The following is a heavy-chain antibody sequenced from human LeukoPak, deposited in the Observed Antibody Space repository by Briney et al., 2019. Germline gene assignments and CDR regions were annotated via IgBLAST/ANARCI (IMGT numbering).Heavy chain of an antibody. Sequence: SGGSLRLSCAASGFTFSSYAMSWVRQAPGKGLEWVSAISGSGGSTYYADSMKGRFTISRDNSKNTLYLQMNSLRAEDTAVYYCAKDWYYYGSGSYYNGPLDYWGQGTLVTVSS. CDR3: AKDWYYYGSGSYYNGPLDY. V-gene: IGHV3-23*01. CDR2: ISGSGGST. D-gene: IGHD3-10*01. J-gene: IGHJ4*02. CDR1: GFTFSSYA.